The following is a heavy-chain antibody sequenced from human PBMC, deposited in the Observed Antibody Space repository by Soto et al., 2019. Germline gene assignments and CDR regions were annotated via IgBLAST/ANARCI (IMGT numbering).Heavy chain of an antibody. CDR2: ISAYNGNT. CDR1: GYTFTSYG. J-gene: IGHJ3*02. CDR3: ARDLGYCTNGLCSPDAFDI. D-gene: IGHD2-8*01. Sequence: ASVKVSCKASGYTFTSYGISWVRQAPGQGLEWMGWISAYNGNTNYAQKLQGRVTMTTDTSTSTAYMELRSLRSDDTAVYYCARDLGYCTNGLCSPDAFDIWGQGTMVTVSS. V-gene: IGHV1-18*01.